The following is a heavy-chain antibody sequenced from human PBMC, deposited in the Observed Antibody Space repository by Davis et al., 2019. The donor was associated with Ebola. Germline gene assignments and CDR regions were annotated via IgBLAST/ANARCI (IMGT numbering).Heavy chain of an antibody. CDR3: ARGAVAGLYSYYYGMDV. CDR1: GGTFSSYG. Sequence: SVKVSCKASGGTFSSYGISWVRQAPGQGLDWMGGIIPVFGIPKYAQKFQGRVTITADESTSTAYMELSSLRSEDTAVYYCARGAVAGLYSYYYGMDVWGQGTTVTVSS. CDR2: IIPVFGIP. V-gene: IGHV1-69*13. D-gene: IGHD6-19*01. J-gene: IGHJ6*02.